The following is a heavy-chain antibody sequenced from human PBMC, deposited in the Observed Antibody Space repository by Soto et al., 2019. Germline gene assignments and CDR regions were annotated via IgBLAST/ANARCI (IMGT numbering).Heavy chain of an antibody. D-gene: IGHD2-21*02. J-gene: IGHJ4*02. CDR1: GFTFSSYG. Sequence: QVQLVESGGGVVQPGRSLRLSCAASGFTFSSYGMHWVRQAPGKGLEWVAVTWYDGSNKYYADSVKGRITISRDNSKNTLYLQMNSLRAEDTAVYYCAREQSPYWGGDCYLFFDHWGQGTLVTVSS. V-gene: IGHV3-33*01. CDR2: TWYDGSNK. CDR3: AREQSPYWGGDCYLFFDH.